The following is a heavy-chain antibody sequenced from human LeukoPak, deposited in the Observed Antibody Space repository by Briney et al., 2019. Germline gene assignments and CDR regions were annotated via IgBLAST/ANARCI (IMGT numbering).Heavy chain of an antibody. V-gene: IGHV3-48*03. CDR3: AREPGGFGLNYYYYYGMDV. Sequence: SGGAPRLSCAASGFTFSSYEMNLGRQAPGKGLGWVSYISSSGSTIYYADSVKSRFTISRDNAKNSLNLKMNSLRAEDTAVYYCAREPGGFGLNYYYYYGMDVWGQGTTVTVSS. D-gene: IGHD1-14*01. J-gene: IGHJ6*02. CDR2: ISSSGSTI. CDR1: GFTFSSYE.